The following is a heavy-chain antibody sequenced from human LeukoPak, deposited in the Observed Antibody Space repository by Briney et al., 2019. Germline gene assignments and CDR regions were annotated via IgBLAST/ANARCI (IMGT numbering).Heavy chain of an antibody. V-gene: IGHV4-61*05. CDR2: IYYSGST. CDR1: GGSISSSSYY. J-gene: IGHJ5*02. D-gene: IGHD3-10*01. CDR3: ACMVRGVIRHNWFDP. Sequence: SETLSLTRTVSGGSISSSSYYWGWIRQPPGKGLEWIGYIYYSGSTNYNPSLKSRVTISVDTSKNQFSLKLSSVTAADTAVYYCACMVRGVIRHNWFDPWGQGTLVTVSS.